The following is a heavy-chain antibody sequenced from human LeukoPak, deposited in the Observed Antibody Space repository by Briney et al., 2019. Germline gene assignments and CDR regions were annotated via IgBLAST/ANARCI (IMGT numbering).Heavy chain of an antibody. CDR3: AVRSRYTFIDVAGVIDS. CDR2: VSSGGSYK. Sequence: GGSLRLSCAASGLSLNNYDMHWVRQAPGEGLEWVSSVSSGGSYKYYADSVKGRFTISRDNAKNSLYLRMNSLRGEDTAVYYCAVRSRYTFIDVAGVIDSWGQGTLVTVSS. D-gene: IGHD6-19*01. V-gene: IGHV3-21*06. CDR1: GLSLNNYD. J-gene: IGHJ4*02.